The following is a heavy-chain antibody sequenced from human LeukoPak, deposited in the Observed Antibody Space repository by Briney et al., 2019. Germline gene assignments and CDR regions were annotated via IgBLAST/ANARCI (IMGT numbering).Heavy chain of an antibody. Sequence: SETLSLTCTVSGGSISSSSYYWGWIRQPPGKGLEWIGSIYHSGSTYYNPSLRSRVTISVDTSKNQFSLKMSSVTAADTAVHYCARGRATVGGFDIWGQGTMVTVSS. CDR3: ARGRATVGGFDI. J-gene: IGHJ3*02. D-gene: IGHD1-26*01. CDR2: IYHSGST. CDR1: GGSISSSSYY. V-gene: IGHV4-39*07.